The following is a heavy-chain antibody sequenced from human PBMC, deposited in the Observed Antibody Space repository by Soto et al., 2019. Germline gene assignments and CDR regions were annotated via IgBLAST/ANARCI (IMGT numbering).Heavy chain of an antibody. CDR3: ASLPPRVVASLLPIPT. CDR2: IYHSGNT. V-gene: IGHV4-4*02. CDR1: GGSISSSNW. Sequence: VQLRQSGPGLVKPSGTLSLTCAVSGGSISSSNWWTWVRQAPGKGLEWIGEIYHSGNTYYNPSLRGRVTRTVXXXNXXFSLKLNSVTAADTAVYYCASLPPRVVASLLPIPTWGQGTLVTVSS. D-gene: IGHD1-26*01. J-gene: IGHJ5*02.